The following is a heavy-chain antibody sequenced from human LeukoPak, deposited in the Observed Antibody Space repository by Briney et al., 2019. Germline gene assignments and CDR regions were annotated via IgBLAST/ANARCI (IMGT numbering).Heavy chain of an antibody. Sequence: GGSLRLSCAAAAFTFSSFSMNWVPRAPGKGLEWVSSISSISSYIYYVDSVKGRFHLCTDTPKNSMYLQMNRLRGEDTAVYYCARAAGDGYLDYWGQGPLVPVSS. CDR1: AFTFSSFS. CDR2: ISSISSYI. J-gene: IGHJ4*02. D-gene: IGHD3-10*01. CDR3: ARAAGDGYLDY. V-gene: IGHV3-21*01.